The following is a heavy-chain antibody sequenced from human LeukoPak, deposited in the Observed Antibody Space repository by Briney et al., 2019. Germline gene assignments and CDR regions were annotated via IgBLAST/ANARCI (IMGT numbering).Heavy chain of an antibody. V-gene: IGHV5-51*01. D-gene: IGHD6-19*01. Sequence: GESLKISCKGSGYSLTSYWIGWVRQMPGKGLELIGIIYPGDSDTRYSPSFQGHVTISADKSISTAYLQWSSLKASDTAIYYCARYGSDGYRLDYWGQGTLVTVSS. CDR3: ARYGSDGYRLDY. CDR1: GYSLTSYW. J-gene: IGHJ4*02. CDR2: IYPGDSDT.